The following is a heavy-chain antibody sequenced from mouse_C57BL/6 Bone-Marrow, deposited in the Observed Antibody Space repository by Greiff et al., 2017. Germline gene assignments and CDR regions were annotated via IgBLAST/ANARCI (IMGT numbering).Heavy chain of an antibody. CDR3: ARYGGYDYDERPYFDY. Sequence: EVKLMESGPGLAKPSQTLSLTCSVTGYSITSDYWNWIRKFPGNKLEYMGYISYSGSTYYNPSLKSQISITRDTSKNQYYLQLNSVTTEDTATYYCARYGGYDYDERPYFDYWGQGTTLTVSS. CDR2: ISYSGST. D-gene: IGHD2-4*01. V-gene: IGHV3-8*01. CDR1: GYSITSDY. J-gene: IGHJ2*01.